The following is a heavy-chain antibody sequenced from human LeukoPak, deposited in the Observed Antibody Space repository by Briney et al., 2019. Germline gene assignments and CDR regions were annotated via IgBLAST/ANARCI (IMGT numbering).Heavy chain of an antibody. CDR3: ARGDGQWLVTNFDY. V-gene: IGHV4-39*07. Sequence: SETLSLTCTVSGGSIGSSSYYWGWIRQPPGKGLEWIGSIYYSGSTYYNPSLKSRVTISVDTSKNQFSLKLSSVTAADTAVYYCARGDGQWLVTNFDYWGQGTLVTVSS. CDR2: IYYSGST. D-gene: IGHD6-19*01. CDR1: GGSIGSSSYY. J-gene: IGHJ4*02.